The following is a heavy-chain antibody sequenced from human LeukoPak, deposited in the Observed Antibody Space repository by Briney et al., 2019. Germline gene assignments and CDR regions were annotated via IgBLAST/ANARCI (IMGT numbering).Heavy chain of an antibody. CDR3: ARRGRRLLWFGEFPNWFDP. J-gene: IGHJ5*02. D-gene: IGHD3-10*01. V-gene: IGHV4-39*01. CDR2: IYYSGST. Sequence: SETLSLTCTVSGGSISSSSYYWGWIRQPPGKGLEWIGSIYYSGSTYYNPSLKSRVTISVDTSKNQFSLKLSSVTAADTVVYYCARRGRRLLWFGEFPNWFDPWGQGTLVTVSS. CDR1: GGSISSSSYY.